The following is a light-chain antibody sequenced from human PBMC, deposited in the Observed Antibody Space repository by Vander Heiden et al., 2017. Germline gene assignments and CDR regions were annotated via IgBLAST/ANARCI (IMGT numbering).Light chain of an antibody. J-gene: IGKJ1*01. CDR2: AAY. Sequence: EILMNQFPSSLSASVGDRVTITCRASQSISSYLNWYQQKPGKAPKLLIYAAYSLQSGVPSRFIGSGSGTDFTLNIRRLRPEDFATYYCQQRDCTSRTFGQGTQVEIK. CDR1: QSISSY. CDR3: QQRDCTSRT. V-gene: IGKV1-39*01.